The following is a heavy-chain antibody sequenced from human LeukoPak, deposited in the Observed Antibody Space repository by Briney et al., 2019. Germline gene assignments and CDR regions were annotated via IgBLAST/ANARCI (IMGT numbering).Heavy chain of an antibody. D-gene: IGHD7-27*01. CDR1: GFTFSDYW. CDR2: IKQDGSEK. V-gene: IGHV3-7*04. Sequence: PGGSLRPSCAASGFTFSDYWMTWVRQSPGKGLEWVANIKQDGSEKNYVDSVKGRFTISRDNGKKSLYLQMNSLRAEDTAVYYCARGNWEPSDYWGQGALATVSS. CDR3: ARGNWEPSDY. J-gene: IGHJ4*02.